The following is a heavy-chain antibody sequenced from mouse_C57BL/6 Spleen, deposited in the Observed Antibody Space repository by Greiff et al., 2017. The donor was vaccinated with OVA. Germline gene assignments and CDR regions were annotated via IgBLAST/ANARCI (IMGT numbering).Heavy chain of an antibody. CDR1: GYTLTSYW. J-gene: IGHJ2*01. CDR3: ARSSNYGPYYFDY. V-gene: IGHV1-53*01. D-gene: IGHD2-5*01. CDR2: INPSNGGT. Sequence: QVQLQQPGTELVKPGASVKLSCKASGYTLTSYWMHWVKQRPGQGLEWIGNINPSNGGTNYNEKFKSKATLTVDKSSSTAYMQLSSLTSEDSAVYYCARSSNYGPYYFDYWGQGTTLTVSS.